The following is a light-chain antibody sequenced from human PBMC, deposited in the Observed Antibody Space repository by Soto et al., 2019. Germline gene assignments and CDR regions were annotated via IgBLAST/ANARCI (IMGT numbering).Light chain of an antibody. CDR1: QSLLHSNGNTY. J-gene: IGKJ1*01. CDR3: MQGLHGPWT. CDR2: LSL. Sequence: DVVMTQSPLSLPVTPGEPASISCRSSQSLLHSNGNTYLDWYLQKPGQSPQLLIYLSLNRASGVPDRFRGSGTGTDFTLKISRVESEDVGVYYCMQGLHGPWTFGQGTKVEIK. V-gene: IGKV2-28*01.